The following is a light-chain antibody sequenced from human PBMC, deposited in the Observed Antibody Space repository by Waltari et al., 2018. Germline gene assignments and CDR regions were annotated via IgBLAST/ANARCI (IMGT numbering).Light chain of an antibody. CDR2: DDS. Sequence: QSVLTQPPSVSAAPGQRVTISCSGGSSNLGKNYVSWYQQFPGTAPKLLIYDDSERPSGIPGRFSGSNAGTSATLDITGLQAGDDADYYCGTWDSSLSGAVFGGGTHLTVL. J-gene: IGLJ7*01. CDR1: SSNLGKNY. V-gene: IGLV1-51*02. CDR3: GTWDSSLSGAV.